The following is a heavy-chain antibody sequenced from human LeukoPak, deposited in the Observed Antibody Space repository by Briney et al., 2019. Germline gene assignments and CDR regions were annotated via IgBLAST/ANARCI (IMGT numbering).Heavy chain of an antibody. D-gene: IGHD6-13*01. CDR1: GYTFTSYG. CDR3: TRDLPYSSSWESIDY. V-gene: IGHV1-18*01. J-gene: IGHJ4*02. Sequence: EASVTVSCKASGYTFTSYGINWVRQAPGQGPEWMGWISAYNGNTKYAQNLQGRVTMTTDTSTSTAYMELRSLRSDDTAVYYCTRDLPYSSSWESIDYWGQGTLVTVSS. CDR2: ISAYNGNT.